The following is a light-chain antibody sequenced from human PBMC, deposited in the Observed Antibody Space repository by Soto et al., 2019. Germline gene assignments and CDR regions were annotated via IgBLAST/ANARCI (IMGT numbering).Light chain of an antibody. V-gene: IGKV3-15*01. CDR3: LQYHNLWA. J-gene: IGKJ1*01. CDR1: QNIYYN. CDR2: RAS. Sequence: ILMTQSPATVSVSPGESATLSCRASQNIYYNVAWYQHRPGQAPRLLIYRASTRAPGVPARFSGSGSGTEFTLTINSLQPKAFTVYSCLQYHNLWAFGQGTKV.